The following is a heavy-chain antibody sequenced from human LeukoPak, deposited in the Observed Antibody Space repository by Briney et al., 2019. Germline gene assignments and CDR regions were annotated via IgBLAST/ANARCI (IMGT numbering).Heavy chain of an antibody. Sequence: TGGSLRLSCAASRFTFSDYSMSWVRQAPGKGLEWVSSIFRRNSYIYYSDSVKGRFTISRDDAKNSLYLQMNSLRADDTAMYYCARVSRVAYSSSWYLDYWGQGTLVTVSS. D-gene: IGHD6-13*01. CDR2: IFRRNSYI. CDR3: ARVSRVAYSSSWYLDY. CDR1: RFTFSDYS. J-gene: IGHJ4*02. V-gene: IGHV3-21*06.